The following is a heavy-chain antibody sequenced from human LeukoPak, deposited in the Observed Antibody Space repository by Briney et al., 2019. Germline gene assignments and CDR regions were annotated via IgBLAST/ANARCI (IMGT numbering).Heavy chain of an antibody. J-gene: IGHJ4*02. CDR1: GDSISGFF. Sequence: SETLSLTCNVSGDSISGFFFSWIRQPPGKGLEWIGEINHSGSTNYNPSLKSRVTISVDTSKNQFSLKLSSVTAADTAVYYCAGGARQQLVDYWGQGTLVTVSS. CDR3: AGGARQQLVDY. CDR2: INHSGST. D-gene: IGHD6-13*01. V-gene: IGHV4-34*01.